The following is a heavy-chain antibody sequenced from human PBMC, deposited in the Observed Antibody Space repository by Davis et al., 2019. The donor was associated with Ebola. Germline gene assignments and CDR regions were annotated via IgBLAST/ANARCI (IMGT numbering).Heavy chain of an antibody. CDR2: IRSKANSYAT. Sequence: GGSLRLSCAASGFTFSGSAMHWVRQASGKGLEWVGRIRSKANSYATAYAASVKGRFTIPRENAKNSLYLKMNSLRAEDTAVYYCAREGDGYRYGMDVWGQGTTVTVSS. CDR1: GFTFSGSA. CDR3: AREGDGYRYGMDV. D-gene: IGHD5-24*01. J-gene: IGHJ6*02. V-gene: IGHV3-73*01.